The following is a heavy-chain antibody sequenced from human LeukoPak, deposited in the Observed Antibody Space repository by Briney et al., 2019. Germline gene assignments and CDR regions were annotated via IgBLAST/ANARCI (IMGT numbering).Heavy chain of an antibody. V-gene: IGHV3-23*01. CDR3: ARMEGSSWSEVLDAEYFQY. CDR1: GFTFKNCA. CDR2: ISGSGGST. J-gene: IGHJ1*01. D-gene: IGHD6-13*01. Sequence: PGGSLRLSCVVSGFTFKNCAMSWVRQAPGKGLEWVSAISGSGGSTYYADSVKGRFTISRDNAKNSLYLQMNSLRADDTAVYYCARMEGSSWSEVLDAEYFQYWGQGTLVTVSS.